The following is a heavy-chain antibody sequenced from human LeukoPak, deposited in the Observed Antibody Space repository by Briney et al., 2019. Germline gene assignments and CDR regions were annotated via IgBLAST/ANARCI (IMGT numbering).Heavy chain of an antibody. D-gene: IGHD2-15*01. J-gene: IGHJ4*02. CDR2: TNGGGGST. Sequence: GSLSLSCAASGFTFSNYVMSWVRQAPGKGPEWVSGTNGGGGSTFSAASVTGRFTISRDNSNDTLVLQMITLRAGDTAVYYCVKDGRRSPPCWGQGTLVTVSS. CDR3: VKDGRRSPPC. CDR1: GFTFSNYV. V-gene: IGHV3-23*01.